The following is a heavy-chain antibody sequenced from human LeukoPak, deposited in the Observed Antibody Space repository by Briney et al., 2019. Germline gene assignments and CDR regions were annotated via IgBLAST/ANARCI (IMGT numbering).Heavy chain of an antibody. CDR2: IKQDGSEK. D-gene: IGHD3-10*01. Sequence: GGSLRLSCAGSGFTFSSYWMSWVRQAPGKGLEWVANIKQDGSEKYYVDSVKGRFNISRDNAKNSLYLQMNSLRAEDTAVYYCAGRFGSGSYNSPIWRQGTLVTVSS. J-gene: IGHJ4*02. V-gene: IGHV3-7*01. CDR1: GFTFSSYW. CDR3: AGRFGSGSYNSPI.